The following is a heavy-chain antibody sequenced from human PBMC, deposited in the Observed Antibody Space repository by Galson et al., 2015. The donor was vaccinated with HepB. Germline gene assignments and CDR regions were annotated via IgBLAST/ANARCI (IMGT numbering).Heavy chain of an antibody. CDR1: GFTFNSYS. CDR3: ARERGSIFSQLYYFDY. Sequence: SCAASGFTFNSYSMNWVRQAPGKGLEWLSYISSSSTTIYYADSVKGRFTISRDNAKSSLYLQMNSLRAEDTAVYYCARERGSIFSQLYYFDYWGQGALVTVSS. CDR2: ISSSSTTI. V-gene: IGHV3-48*04. D-gene: IGHD3-16*01. J-gene: IGHJ4*02.